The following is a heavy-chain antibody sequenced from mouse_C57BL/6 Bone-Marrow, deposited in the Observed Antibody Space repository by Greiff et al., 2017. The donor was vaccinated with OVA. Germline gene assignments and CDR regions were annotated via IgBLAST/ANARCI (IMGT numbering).Heavy chain of an antibody. Sequence: QVQLQQSGAELVRPGASVKLSCKASGYTFTDYYINWVKQRPGQGLEWIARIYPGSGNTYYNEKFKGKATLTAEKSSSTAYMQLSSLTSEDSAVYFCARSWLLRVDDWGQGTSVTVSS. V-gene: IGHV1-76*01. D-gene: IGHD2-3*01. CDR3: ARSWLLRVDD. J-gene: IGHJ4*01. CDR2: IYPGSGNT. CDR1: GYTFTDYY.